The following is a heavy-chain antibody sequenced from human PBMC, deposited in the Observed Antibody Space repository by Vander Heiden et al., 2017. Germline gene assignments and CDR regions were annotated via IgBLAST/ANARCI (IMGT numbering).Heavy chain of an antibody. J-gene: IGHJ6*02. D-gene: IGHD6-19*01. CDR2: IGTAGDT. CDR3: ARAHGLGGMDV. CDR1: GFTFSSYD. V-gene: IGHV3-13*01. Sequence: EVQLVESGGGLVQPGGSLRPSCAAAGFTFSSYDLHWVRQATGKGLEWVSAIGTAGDTYYPGSVKGRFTISRENAKNSLYLQMNSLRAGDTAVYYCARAHGLGGMDVWGQGTTVTVSS.